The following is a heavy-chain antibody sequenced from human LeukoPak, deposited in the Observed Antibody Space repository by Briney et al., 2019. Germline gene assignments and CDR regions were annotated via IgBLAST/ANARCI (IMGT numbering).Heavy chain of an antibody. CDR1: GFTFNNAW. CDR2: IKSKTDGGTT. J-gene: IGHJ4*02. Sequence: GGSLRLSCAASGFTFNNAWMSWVRQAPGKGLEWVGRIKSKTDGGTTDYAAPVKGRFTISRDDSKNTLFLQMNSLKTEDTAVYYCTTPFPRYYDSSGYCHWARGTLVTVSS. CDR3: TTPFPRYYDSSGYCH. V-gene: IGHV3-15*01. D-gene: IGHD3-22*01.